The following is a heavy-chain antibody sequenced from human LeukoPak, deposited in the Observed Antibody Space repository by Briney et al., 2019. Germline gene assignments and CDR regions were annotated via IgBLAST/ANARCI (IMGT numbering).Heavy chain of an antibody. D-gene: IGHD3-10*01. CDR2: INPNSGGT. Sequence: ASVKVSCKASGYTFTGYYMHWVRQAPGQGLEWMGWINPNSGGTNYAQKFQGRVTMTRDTSISTAYIELSRLRSDDTAVYYCARIVSGSGTPQPDDYWGQGTLVTVSS. J-gene: IGHJ4*02. CDR3: ARIVSGSGTPQPDDY. CDR1: GYTFTGYY. V-gene: IGHV1-2*02.